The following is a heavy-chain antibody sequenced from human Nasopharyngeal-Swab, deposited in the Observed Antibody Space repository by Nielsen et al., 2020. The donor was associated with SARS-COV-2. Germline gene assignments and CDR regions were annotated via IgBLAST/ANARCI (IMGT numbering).Heavy chain of an antibody. CDR2: VSYSGTA. V-gene: IGHV4-39*07. Sequence: SETLSLTCTVSGYSISSSINYWGWIRQSPQKGLEWIGTVSYSGTANYNPSLNSRVTISVDTSKNQFSLKLISVTAADTAVYYCVRDESGDYLGLPFDYWGQGTLVTVSS. CDR1: GYSISSSINY. CDR3: VRDESGDYLGLPFDY. D-gene: IGHD4-17*01. J-gene: IGHJ4*02.